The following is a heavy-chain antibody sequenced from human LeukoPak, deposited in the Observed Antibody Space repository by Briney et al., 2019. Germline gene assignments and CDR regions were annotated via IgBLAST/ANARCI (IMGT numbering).Heavy chain of an antibody. D-gene: IGHD4-23*01. CDR3: ARPQDHGGNVENFDI. Sequence: SETLSLTCTVSGGSISSYYWSWIRQPPGKGLEWIGYIYYSGSTNYNPSLKSRVTISVDTSKNQFSLKLSSVTAADTAVYYCARPQDHGGNVENFDIWGQGTLVTVSS. J-gene: IGHJ3*02. CDR2: IYYSGST. V-gene: IGHV4-59*01. CDR1: GGSISSYY.